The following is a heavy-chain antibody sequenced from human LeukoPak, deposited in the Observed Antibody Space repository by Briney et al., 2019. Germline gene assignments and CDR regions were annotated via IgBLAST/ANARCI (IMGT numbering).Heavy chain of an antibody. Sequence: GGSLRLSCAASGFTFDDYAMRWVRQAPGKGLEWVSGISWNSGSIGYADSVKGRFTISRDNAKNSLYLQMNSLRAEDMALYYCAKAVTIGRLDLDYWGQGTLVTVSS. J-gene: IGHJ4*02. D-gene: IGHD4-17*01. CDR1: GFTFDDYA. CDR2: ISWNSGSI. V-gene: IGHV3-9*03. CDR3: AKAVTIGRLDLDY.